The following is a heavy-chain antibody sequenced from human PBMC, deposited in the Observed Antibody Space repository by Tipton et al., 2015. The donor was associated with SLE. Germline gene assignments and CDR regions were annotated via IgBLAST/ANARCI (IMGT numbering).Heavy chain of an antibody. D-gene: IGHD2-15*01. V-gene: IGHV3-66*01. CDR3: ARGPESGRRYFDF. Sequence: SLRLSCTASGVTISSNFMSWVRQAPGKGLEWVSVFFGADSTYYADSVKGRFIVSRDSSKNTLFLQMNSLRAEDTAVYYCARGPESGRRYFDFWGQGTLVTVSS. CDR1: GVTISSNF. J-gene: IGHJ4*02. CDR2: FFGADST.